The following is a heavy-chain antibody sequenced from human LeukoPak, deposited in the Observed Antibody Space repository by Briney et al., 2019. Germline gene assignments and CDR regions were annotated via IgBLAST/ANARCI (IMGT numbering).Heavy chain of an antibody. CDR3: ARVRITMIVVSRSGAFDI. J-gene: IGHJ3*02. CDR1: GFTFDDYG. CDR2: INWNGGST. Sequence: TGGSLRLSCAASGFTFDDYGMSWVRQAPGKGLEWVSGINWNGGSTGYADSVKGRFTISRDNAKNSLYLQMNSLRAEDTALYYCARVRITMIVVSRSGAFDIWGQGTMVTVSS. V-gene: IGHV3-20*04. D-gene: IGHD3-22*01.